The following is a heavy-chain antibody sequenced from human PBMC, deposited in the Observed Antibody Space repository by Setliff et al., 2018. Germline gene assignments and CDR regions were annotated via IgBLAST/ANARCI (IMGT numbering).Heavy chain of an antibody. J-gene: IGHJ3*02. Sequence: GESLKISCAASGFTFSSYSMNWVRQAPGKGLEWVAHISYSSGSISYADSVKGRFTISRDNAKYSLYLQMNSLRVEDTAVYYCARDPTWGAFDIWGHGTMVTVSS. CDR1: GFTFSSYS. D-gene: IGHD7-27*01. CDR2: ISYSSGSI. V-gene: IGHV3-48*04. CDR3: ARDPTWGAFDI.